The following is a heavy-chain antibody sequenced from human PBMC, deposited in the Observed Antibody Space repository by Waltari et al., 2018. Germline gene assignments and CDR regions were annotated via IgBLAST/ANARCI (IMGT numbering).Heavy chain of an antibody. CDR3: ARASPTFTYSSGWPYYYYYGMDV. Sequence: QVQLQQWGAGLLKPSETLSLTCAVYGGSFSGYYWSWIRQPPGKGLEWIGEINHSGSTNYNPSLKSRVTISVDTSKNQFSLKLSSVTAADTAVYYCARASPTFTYSSGWPYYYYYGMDVWGQGTTVIVSS. J-gene: IGHJ6*02. V-gene: IGHV4-34*01. CDR1: GGSFSGYY. CDR2: INHSGST. D-gene: IGHD6-19*01.